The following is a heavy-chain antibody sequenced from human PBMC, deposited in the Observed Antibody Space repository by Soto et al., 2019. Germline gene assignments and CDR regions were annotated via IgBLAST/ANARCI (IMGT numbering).Heavy chain of an antibody. V-gene: IGHV1-18*01. J-gene: IGHJ4*02. CDR1: GYAFTTYG. CDR3: ARGRYGDY. D-gene: IGHD1-1*01. CDR2: ISAHNGNT. Sequence: QVHLVQSGAEVKKPGASVQVSCQGSGYAFTTYGITWVRQAPGQGLEWMGWISAHNGNTNYAQKLQGRVTVNRDTSTSTAYMELRSLRYDDTAVYYCARGRYGDYWGQGALVTVSS.